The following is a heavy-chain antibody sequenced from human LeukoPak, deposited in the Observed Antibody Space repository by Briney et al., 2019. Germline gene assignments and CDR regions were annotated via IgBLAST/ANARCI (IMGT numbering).Heavy chain of an antibody. CDR3: ARMYCSGVSCYPLHYYYGMDV. CDR1: GYTLTELS. CDR2: FDPEDGET. J-gene: IGHJ6*02. Sequence: ASVKVSCKVSGYTLTELSMHWVRQAPGKGLEWMGGFDPEDGETIYAQKFQGRVTMTEDTSTDTAYMELSSLRSEDTAVYYCARMYCSGVSCYPLHYYYGMDVWGQGTTVTVSS. D-gene: IGHD2-15*01. V-gene: IGHV1-24*01.